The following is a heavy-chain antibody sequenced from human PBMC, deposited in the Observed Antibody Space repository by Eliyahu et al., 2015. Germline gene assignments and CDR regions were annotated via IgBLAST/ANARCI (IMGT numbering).Heavy chain of an antibody. J-gene: IGHJ4*02. CDR1: GFXFDDYA. CDR2: INWNSGRI. V-gene: IGHV3-9*01. CDR3: AKDLGYYDSSGYLHY. Sequence: EVQXVESGGGLVQPGRSLRXSCAAXGFXFDDYAMPWVRQAPGKGLGWVSGINWNSGRIGYADSVKGRFTISRDNAKNSLYLQMNSLRPEDTALYYCAKDLGYYDSSGYLHYWGQGTLVTVSS. D-gene: IGHD3-22*01.